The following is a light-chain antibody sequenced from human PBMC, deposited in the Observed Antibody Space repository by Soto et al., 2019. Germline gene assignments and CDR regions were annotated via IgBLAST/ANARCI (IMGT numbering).Light chain of an antibody. CDR3: QQYNTYSWT. CDR2: KAS. Sequence: DIQMTQSPSSLSASVGDGVTITCRASQSISTWLAWYQQKPGKGPTLLIYKASRLESGVPSRFSGSGSGTEFALTISSLQPADFATYYCQQYNTYSWTFGQGTKVDIK. CDR1: QSISTW. J-gene: IGKJ1*01. V-gene: IGKV1-5*03.